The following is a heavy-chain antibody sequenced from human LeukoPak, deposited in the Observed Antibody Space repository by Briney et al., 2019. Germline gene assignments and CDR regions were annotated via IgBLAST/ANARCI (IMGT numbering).Heavy chain of an antibody. D-gene: IGHD3-22*01. V-gene: IGHV3-23*01. CDR1: GFTFSNCA. CDR3: VKDFYSSVPSAY. CDR2: ISGNGDST. Sequence: GGSLRLSCAASGFTFSNCAMSWARQAPGKGLEWVSGISGNGDSTYHADSVKGRFTISRDNSENTLYLQMNSLRAEDTAVYYCVKDFYSSVPSAYWGQGTLVTVSS. J-gene: IGHJ4*02.